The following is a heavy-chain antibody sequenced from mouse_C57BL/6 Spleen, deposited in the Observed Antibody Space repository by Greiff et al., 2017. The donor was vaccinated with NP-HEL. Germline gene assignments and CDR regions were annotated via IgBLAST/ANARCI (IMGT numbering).Heavy chain of an antibody. V-gene: IGHV1-69*01. CDR3: ARSYYDYPYYAMDY. CDR1: GYTFTSYW. D-gene: IGHD2-4*01. Sequence: QVQLQQSGAELVMPGASVKLSCKASGYTFTSYWMHWVKQRPGQGLEWIGEIDPSDSYTNYNQKFKGKSTLTVDKSSSTAYMQLSSLTSEDSAVYYCARSYYDYPYYAMDYWGQGTSVTVSS. CDR2: IDPSDSYT. J-gene: IGHJ4*01.